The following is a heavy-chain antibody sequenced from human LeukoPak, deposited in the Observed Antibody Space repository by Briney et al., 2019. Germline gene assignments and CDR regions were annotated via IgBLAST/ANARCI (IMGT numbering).Heavy chain of an antibody. CDR3: ARELYDSPDY. V-gene: IGHV3-30*03. CDR2: ISYDGSNK. CDR1: GFTFSSYS. D-gene: IGHD3-22*01. J-gene: IGHJ4*02. Sequence: PGGSLRLSCAASGFTFSSYSMNWVRQAPGKGLEWMAVISYDGSNKYYADSVKGRFTISRDNSKNTLYLQMNSLRAEDTAVYYCARELYDSPDYWGQGTLVTVSS.